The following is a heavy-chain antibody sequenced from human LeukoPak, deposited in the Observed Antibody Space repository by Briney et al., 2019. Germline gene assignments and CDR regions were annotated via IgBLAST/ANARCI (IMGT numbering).Heavy chain of an antibody. Sequence: GGSLRLSFAASGFTFSSYSMNWVRQAPGKGLEWVSSISSSSSYIYYADSVKGRFTISRDNAKNSLYLQMNSLRAEDTAVYYCARGNDYGDYVSLDWGQGTLVTVSS. D-gene: IGHD4-17*01. CDR2: ISSSSSYI. CDR1: GFTFSSYS. V-gene: IGHV3-21*01. J-gene: IGHJ4*02. CDR3: ARGNDYGDYVSLD.